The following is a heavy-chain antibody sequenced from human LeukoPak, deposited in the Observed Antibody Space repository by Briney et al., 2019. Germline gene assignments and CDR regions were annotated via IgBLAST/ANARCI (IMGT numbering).Heavy chain of an antibody. D-gene: IGHD3-22*01. J-gene: IGHJ3*02. V-gene: IGHV4-4*02. Sequence: SETLSLTCAVSGGSISSSNWWSWVRQPPGKGLEWIGEIYHSGSTNCNPSLKSRVTISVDKSKNQFSLKLSSVTAADTAVYYCATDSSGYYGPDIWGQGTMVTVSS. CDR1: GGSISSSNW. CDR3: ATDSSGYYGPDI. CDR2: IYHSGST.